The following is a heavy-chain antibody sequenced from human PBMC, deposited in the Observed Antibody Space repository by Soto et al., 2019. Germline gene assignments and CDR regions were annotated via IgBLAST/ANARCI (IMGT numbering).Heavy chain of an antibody. D-gene: IGHD3-10*02. V-gene: IGHV4-34*01. Sequence: SETLSLTCAVYGGSFSGYYWTWIRQPPGKGLEWIGEITHSGSTNYNPSLKRRVTISVGTSKNQFSLNLNSVTAADTAVYYCARSSVRGWSYWGQGTLVTVSS. CDR2: ITHSGST. J-gene: IGHJ4*02. CDR3: ARSSVRGWSY. CDR1: GGSFSGYY.